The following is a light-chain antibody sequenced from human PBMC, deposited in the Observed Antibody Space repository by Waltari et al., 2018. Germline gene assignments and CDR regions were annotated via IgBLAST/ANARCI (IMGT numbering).Light chain of an antibody. CDR1: SSDVGSYSY. CDR3: SSYTNTSPYVL. CDR2: DVG. J-gene: IGLJ2*01. Sequence: HSALTQPASVSGSPGQSISISCTGTSSDVGSYSYVSWYQQQPGTAPKLMVYDVGFRPSGVSVRFAGSKSGNTASLTISGLQAEDDATYYCSSYTNTSPYVLFGGGTKLTVL. V-gene: IGLV2-14*03.